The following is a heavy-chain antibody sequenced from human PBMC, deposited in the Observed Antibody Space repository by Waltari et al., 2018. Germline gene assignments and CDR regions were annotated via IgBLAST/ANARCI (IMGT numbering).Heavy chain of an antibody. CDR3: ARSAGAIWGY. V-gene: IGHV4-34*01. D-gene: IGHD3-16*01. Sequence: QVQLQQWGAGLLKPSETLSLTCAVYGGSFSGYYWSWIRQPPGKGLEWIGEINHRGSINYNPALKSRVTISVDTSKNQFSLKLSSVTAADTAVYYCARSAGAIWGYWGQGTLVTVSS. CDR2: INHRGSI. J-gene: IGHJ4*02. CDR1: GGSFSGYY.